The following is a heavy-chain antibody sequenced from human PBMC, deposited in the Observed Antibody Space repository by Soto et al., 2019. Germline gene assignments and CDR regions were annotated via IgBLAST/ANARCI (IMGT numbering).Heavy chain of an antibody. D-gene: IGHD2-2*01. J-gene: IGHJ5*02. CDR3: AKDYCSGSTCQGYDP. Sequence: PGGSLRLSCTGSGFTFMSYSMNWVRKAPGKGLEWVSTINRDSTYVAYADSVKGRFTISRDNAKSSLYLQMNSLKVDDTAVYYCAKDYCSGSTCQGYDPWGQGTLVTVSS. CDR2: INRDSTYV. CDR1: GFTFMSYS. V-gene: IGHV3-21*01.